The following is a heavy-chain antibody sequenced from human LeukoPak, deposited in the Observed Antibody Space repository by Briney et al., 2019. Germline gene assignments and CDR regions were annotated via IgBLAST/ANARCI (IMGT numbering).Heavy chain of an antibody. CDR2: ISSSSSTI. J-gene: IGHJ4*02. CDR1: GFTFSSYS. CDR3: AGGGIAAGPETYYFDY. V-gene: IGHV3-48*01. D-gene: IGHD6-13*01. Sequence: GGSLRLSCAASGFTFSSYSMNWVRQAPGKGLEWVSYISSSSSTIYYADSVKGRFTISRDNAKNSLYLQMNSLRAEDTAVYYCAGGGIAAGPETYYFDYWGQGTLVTVSS.